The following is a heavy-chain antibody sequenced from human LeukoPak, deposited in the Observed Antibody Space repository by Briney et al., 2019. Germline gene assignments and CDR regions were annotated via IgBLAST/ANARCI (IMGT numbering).Heavy chain of an antibody. Sequence: GGSLRLSCAASGFTFSSYGMHWVRQAPGKGLEWVAFIRFDGTNKYYADSVKDRFTISRDNAKNSLYLQMNSLRAEDTAVYYCASHSSSWKSHDAFDIWGQGTMVTVSS. D-gene: IGHD6-13*01. CDR3: ASHSSSWKSHDAFDI. J-gene: IGHJ3*02. CDR1: GFTFSSYG. CDR2: IRFDGTNK. V-gene: IGHV3-30*02.